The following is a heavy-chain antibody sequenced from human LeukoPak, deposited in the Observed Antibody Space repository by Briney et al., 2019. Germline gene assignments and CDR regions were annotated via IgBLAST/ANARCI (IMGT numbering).Heavy chain of an antibody. J-gene: IGHJ5*02. CDR3: AKGRGYCSSTSCLNWFDP. CDR1: GFSFDDYA. CDR2: ISGDGGST. V-gene: IGHV3-43*02. Sequence: PGGSLRLSCAASGFSFDDYAMHWVRHAPGKGLQWVSLISGDGGSTFYADSVKGRFTISRDNSKNSLYLQMNSLRTEDTALYYCAKGRGYCSSTSCLNWFDPWGQGTLVTVSS. D-gene: IGHD2-2*01.